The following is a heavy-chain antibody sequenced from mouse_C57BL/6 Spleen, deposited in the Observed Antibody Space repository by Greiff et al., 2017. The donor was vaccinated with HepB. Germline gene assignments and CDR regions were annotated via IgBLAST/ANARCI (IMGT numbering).Heavy chain of an antibody. CDR1: GFTFSDYY. D-gene: IGHD1-1*01. CDR2: ISNGGGST. V-gene: IGHV5-12*01. CDR3: ARSYGSSYTYYAMDY. Sequence: DVMLVESGGGLVQPGGSLKLSCAASGFTFSDYYMYWVRQTPEKRLEWVAYISNGGGSTYYPDTVKGRFTISRDNAKNTLYLQMSRLKSEDTAMYYCARSYGSSYTYYAMDYWGQGTSVTVSS. J-gene: IGHJ4*01.